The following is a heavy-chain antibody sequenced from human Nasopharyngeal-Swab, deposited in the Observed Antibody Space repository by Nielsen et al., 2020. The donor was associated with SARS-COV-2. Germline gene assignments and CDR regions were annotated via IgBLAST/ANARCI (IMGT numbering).Heavy chain of an antibody. Sequence: GESLKISCAASGFTVSNNYMTWGRQTPGKGLEWVSLIYSGGSTYYADSVKGRFTISRDNSKNTLYLQMNSLRAEDTAVYYCAREVSTGWYRGAAFEIWGQGTMVTVSS. D-gene: IGHD6-19*01. CDR2: IYSGGST. J-gene: IGHJ3*02. CDR1: GFTVSNNY. V-gene: IGHV3-53*01. CDR3: AREVSTGWYRGAAFEI.